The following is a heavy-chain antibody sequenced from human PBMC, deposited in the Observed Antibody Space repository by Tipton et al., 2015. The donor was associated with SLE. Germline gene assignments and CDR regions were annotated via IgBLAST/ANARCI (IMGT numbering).Heavy chain of an antibody. CDR3: ARLHGYSYGLNWFDP. J-gene: IGHJ5*02. Sequence: TLSLTCTVSGGSLRSYYWTWIRQPAGKGLEWVESIYYTGTTTYYNSFLKSRVTMSVDTSKNQFSLRLTSVIAADTAVYYCARLHGYSYGLNWFDPWGQGTLISVSS. V-gene: IGHV4-4*07. D-gene: IGHD5-18*01. CDR1: GGSLRSYY. CDR2: IYYTGTTT.